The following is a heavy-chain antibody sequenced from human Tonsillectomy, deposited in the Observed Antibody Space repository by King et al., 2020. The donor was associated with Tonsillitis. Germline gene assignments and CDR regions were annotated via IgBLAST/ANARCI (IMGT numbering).Heavy chain of an antibody. CDR3: ARDSPGTILTGYYNNWFDP. V-gene: IGHV1-2*02. CDR1: GYTFTGYY. CDR2: INPNSGGT. D-gene: IGHD3-9*01. Sequence: VQLVESGAEVKKPGASVKVSCKASGYTFTGYYMHWVRQAPGQGLEWMGWINPNSGGTNYAQKFQGRVTMTRDTSISTAYMELSRLRSDDTAVYYCARDSPGTILTGYYNNWFDPWGQGTLVTVSS. J-gene: IGHJ5*02.